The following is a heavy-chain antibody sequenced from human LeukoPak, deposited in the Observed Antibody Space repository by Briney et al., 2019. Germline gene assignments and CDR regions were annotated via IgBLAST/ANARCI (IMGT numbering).Heavy chain of an antibody. D-gene: IGHD5-18*01. CDR1: GFTFSSYE. Sequence: GGSLRLSCAASGFTFSSYEMNWVRQAPGKGLEWVSYISSSGSTIYYADSVKGRFTISRDNAKNSLYLQMNSLRAEDTAIYYCATYRQVMLPFESWGQGTLVTVSS. J-gene: IGHJ4*02. CDR3: ATYRQVMLPFES. V-gene: IGHV3-48*03. CDR2: ISSSGSTI.